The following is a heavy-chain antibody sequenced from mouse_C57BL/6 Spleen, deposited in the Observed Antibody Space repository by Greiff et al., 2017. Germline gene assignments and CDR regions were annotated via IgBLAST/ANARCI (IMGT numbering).Heavy chain of an antibody. Sequence: EVQRVESGGGLVQPGGSMKLSCVASGFTFSNYWMNWVRQSPEKGLEWVAQIRLKSDNYATHYAESVKGRFTISRDDSKSSVYLQMNNLRAEDTGIYYCTGDVGWYFDVWGTGTTVTVSS. CDR3: TGDVGWYFDV. J-gene: IGHJ1*03. CDR1: GFTFSNYW. V-gene: IGHV6-3*01. CDR2: IRLKSDNYAT.